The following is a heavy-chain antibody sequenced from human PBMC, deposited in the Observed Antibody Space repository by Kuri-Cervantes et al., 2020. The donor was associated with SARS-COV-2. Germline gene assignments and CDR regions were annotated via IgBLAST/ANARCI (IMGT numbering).Heavy chain of an antibody. D-gene: IGHD5-18*01. CDR1: GFTFSNAW. CDR2: IKSKIDGGTT. V-gene: IGHV3-15*01. J-gene: IGHJ3*02. CDR3: ARDPDITMPPDAFDI. Sequence: GGSLRLSCAASGFTFSNAWMSWVRQAPGKGLEWVGRIKSKIDGGTTDYAAPVKGRFTISRDDSKNTLYLQMNSLKAEDTAVYYCARDPDITMPPDAFDIWGHGTMVTVSS.